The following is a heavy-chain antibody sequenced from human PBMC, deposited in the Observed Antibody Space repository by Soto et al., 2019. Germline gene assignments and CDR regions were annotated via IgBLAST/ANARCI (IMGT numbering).Heavy chain of an antibody. V-gene: IGHV1-46*02. J-gene: IGHJ3*02. CDR3: ARLLLPDAFDI. CDR2: INPSGDGT. Sequence: ASVKVSCEAFGYTFNACYMHWVRQAPGQGLEWMGVINPSGDGTNYAQKLQGRVTMTTDTSTSTAYMGLRSLRSDDTAVYYCARLLLPDAFDIWGQGTMVTVAS. D-gene: IGHD5-18*01. CDR1: GYTFNACY.